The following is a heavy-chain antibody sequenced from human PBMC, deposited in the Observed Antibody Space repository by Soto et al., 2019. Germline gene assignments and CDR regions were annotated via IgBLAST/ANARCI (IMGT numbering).Heavy chain of an antibody. D-gene: IGHD1-26*01. CDR1: GYAFPHYV. CDR2: STHTGNT. J-gene: IGHJ4*02. V-gene: IGHV1-18*01. Sequence: GPEVKKPGASVKVSCKTSGYAFPHYVINWVRQAPGHGLEWMGFSTHTGNTNYAQNFQGRVVLTTDTSTSTAYMEVTSLRSDDTAVYYCARSGEHPLDYWGQGTPVTVSS. CDR3: ARSGEHPLDY.